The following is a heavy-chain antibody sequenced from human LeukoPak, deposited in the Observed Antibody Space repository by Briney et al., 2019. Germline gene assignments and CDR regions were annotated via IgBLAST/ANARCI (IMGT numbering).Heavy chain of an antibody. CDR3: ARGGRFYYYYYMDV. Sequence: GASVKVSCKASGYTFTSYGISWVRQAPGQGLEWMGWISAYNGNTNYAQKFQGRVTITADESTSTAYMELSSLRSEDTAVYYCARGGRFYYYYYMDVWGKGTTVTVSS. J-gene: IGHJ6*03. V-gene: IGHV1-18*01. CDR2: ISAYNGNT. D-gene: IGHD3-3*01. CDR1: GYTFTSYG.